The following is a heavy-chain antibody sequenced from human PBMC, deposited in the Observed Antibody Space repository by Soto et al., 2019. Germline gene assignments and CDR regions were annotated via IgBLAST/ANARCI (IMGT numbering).Heavy chain of an antibody. Sequence: SETLSLTCTVSGGSINDGSYHWSWLRQHPGKGLEFIGYIFYTGSKYHNPSLETRVTMSADTSNNEVSLRLHSLTAADTAVYYCARLDYGVSAFYLWGRGTLVTVSS. CDR2: IFYTGSK. CDR1: GGSINDGSYH. V-gene: IGHV4-31*03. CDR3: ARLDYGVSAFYL. J-gene: IGHJ5*02. D-gene: IGHD4-17*01.